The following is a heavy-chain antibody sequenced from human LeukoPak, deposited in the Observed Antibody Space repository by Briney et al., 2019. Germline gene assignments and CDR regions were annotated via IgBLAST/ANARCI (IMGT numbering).Heavy chain of an antibody. CDR3: ATEGPLIWRPPHFES. CDR1: GVSVSNYY. D-gene: IGHD2-15*01. V-gene: IGHV4-4*07. CDR2: IYSSGIT. Sequence: PETLSLTCTVSGVSVSNYYWAWVRQPAGKGPEWIGRIYSSGITNYNPSLRSRVSVSLDTSKNQFSLKLNSVTAADTAVYYCATEGPLIWRPPHFESWGQGTLVIVSS. J-gene: IGHJ4*02.